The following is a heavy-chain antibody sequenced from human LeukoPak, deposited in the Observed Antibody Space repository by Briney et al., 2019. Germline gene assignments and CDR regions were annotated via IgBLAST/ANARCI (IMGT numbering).Heavy chain of an antibody. J-gene: IGHJ4*02. CDR3: TTSWPKVREGDQ. D-gene: IGHD3-10*01. CDR1: GFTFSHYA. V-gene: IGHV3-23*01. Sequence: GGSLRLSCAASGFTFSHYAMRWVRQAPGKGLEWLSEIGGGGDGAYHADSVKGRFTISRDNSKNTLYLQMSSLRAEDTAVYYCTTSWPKVREGDQWGQGTLVTVSS. CDR2: IGGGGDGA.